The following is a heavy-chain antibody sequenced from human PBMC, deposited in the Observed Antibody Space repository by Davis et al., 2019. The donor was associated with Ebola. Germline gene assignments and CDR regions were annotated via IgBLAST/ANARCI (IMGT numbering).Heavy chain of an antibody. V-gene: IGHV1-3*01. CDR2: INAGNGDT. J-gene: IGHJ4*02. D-gene: IGHD3-10*01. CDR1: GYTFTNYA. Sequence: AASVKVSCKTSGYTFTNYAIHWVRQAPGQRLEWMGWINAGNGDTKYSQKFQGRVTITADESTSTAYMELSSLRSEDTAVYYCARSITMVQGATYFDYWGQGTLVTVSS. CDR3: ARSITMVQGATYFDY.